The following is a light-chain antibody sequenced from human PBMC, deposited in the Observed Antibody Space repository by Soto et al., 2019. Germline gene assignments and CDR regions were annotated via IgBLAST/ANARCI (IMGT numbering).Light chain of an antibody. J-gene: IGKJ1*01. Sequence: EIVLTQSPGTLSLSPVERATLSCRASQSVSSSYLAWYQQKPGQAPRFLIYSASSRATGIPDRFSGSGSGTDFTLTISRLEPEDFAVYYCQQYGSSPWTFGQGTKVDIK. V-gene: IGKV3-20*01. CDR1: QSVSSSY. CDR2: SAS. CDR3: QQYGSSPWT.